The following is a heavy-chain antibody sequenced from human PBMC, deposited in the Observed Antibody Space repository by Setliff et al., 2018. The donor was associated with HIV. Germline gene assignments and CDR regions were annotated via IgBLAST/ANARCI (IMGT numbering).Heavy chain of an antibody. Sequence: SETLSLTCTVSGGSISSSSYYWGWIRQPPGKGLEWIGSIYYSGSTNYNSSLKSRVTISVATSKTQFSLKLSSVTAADTAVYYCARWDGGSGSYSIDYWGQGTLVTVSS. CDR3: ARWDGGSGSYSIDY. J-gene: IGHJ4*02. CDR2: IYYSGST. V-gene: IGHV4-39*07. D-gene: IGHD3-10*01. CDR1: GGSISSSSYY.